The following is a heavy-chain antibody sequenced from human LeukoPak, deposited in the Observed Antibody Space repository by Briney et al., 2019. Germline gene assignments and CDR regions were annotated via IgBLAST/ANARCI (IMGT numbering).Heavy chain of an antibody. D-gene: IGHD3-3*01. V-gene: IGHV4-39*07. Sequence: SETLSLTCTVSGGSISSSSYYWGWIRQPPGKGLEWIGSIYYSGSTYYNPSLKSRVTISVDTPKNQISLKLSSVTAADTAVFYCARAYYDFWSGPPRLDFDYWGQGTLVTVSS. CDR1: GGSISSSSYY. CDR2: IYYSGST. CDR3: ARAYYDFWSGPPRLDFDY. J-gene: IGHJ4*02.